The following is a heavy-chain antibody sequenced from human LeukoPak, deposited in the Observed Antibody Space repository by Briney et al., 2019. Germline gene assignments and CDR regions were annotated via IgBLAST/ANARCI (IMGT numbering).Heavy chain of an antibody. J-gene: IGHJ3*02. Sequence: GGSLRLFCAASGFTFSSYGMHWVRQAPGKGLEWVAVIWYDGSNKYYADSVKGRFTISRDNSKNTLYLQMNSLRAEDTAVYYCASPLRDDAFDIWGQGTMVTVSS. D-gene: IGHD4-17*01. CDR3: ASPLRDDAFDI. CDR2: IWYDGSNK. V-gene: IGHV3-33*01. CDR1: GFTFSSYG.